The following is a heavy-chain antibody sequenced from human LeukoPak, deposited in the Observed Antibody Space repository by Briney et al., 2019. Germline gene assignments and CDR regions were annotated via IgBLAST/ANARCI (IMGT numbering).Heavy chain of an antibody. CDR3: ARWGSSGYDGDY. CDR2: IYNSGIT. Sequence: SETLSLTCSVSGGSISSHFWSWIRQPPGKGLEWIGYIYNSGITNYNPSLKGRVTISVDTSKNQFSLELSSVTAADTAMYYCARWGSSGYDGDYWGQGTLVTVSS. J-gene: IGHJ4*02. CDR1: GGSISSHF. V-gene: IGHV4-59*11. D-gene: IGHD3-22*01.